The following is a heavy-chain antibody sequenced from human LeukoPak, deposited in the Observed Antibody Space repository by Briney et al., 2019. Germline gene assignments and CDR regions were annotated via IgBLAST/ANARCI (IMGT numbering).Heavy chain of an antibody. CDR2: ISGRGSII. CDR3: ARGTDLDSSGYGY. J-gene: IGHJ4*02. CDR1: GFTFSSYE. Sequence: GGSLRLSCAASGFTFSSYEMNWVRQAPGKGLEWVSYISGRGSIIYYADSVKGRFTISRDNAKNSLYLQMNSLRAEDTAVYYCARGTDLDSSGYGYWGQGTLVTVSS. V-gene: IGHV3-48*03. D-gene: IGHD6-19*01.